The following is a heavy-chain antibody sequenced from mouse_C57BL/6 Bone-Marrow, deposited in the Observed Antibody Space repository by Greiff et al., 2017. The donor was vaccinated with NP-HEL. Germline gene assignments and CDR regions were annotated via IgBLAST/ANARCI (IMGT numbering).Heavy chain of an antibody. CDR1: GYTFTSYW. CDR3: AREGLDSFAY. V-gene: IGHV1-50*01. CDR2: IDPSDSYT. Sequence: QVQLQQPGAELVKPGASVKLSCKASGYTFTSYWMQWVKQRPGQGLEWIGEIDPSDSYTNYNQKFKGKATLTVDTSSSTAYMQLSSLTSEDSAVYYCAREGLDSFAYWGQGTLVTVSA. D-gene: IGHD3-3*01. J-gene: IGHJ3*01.